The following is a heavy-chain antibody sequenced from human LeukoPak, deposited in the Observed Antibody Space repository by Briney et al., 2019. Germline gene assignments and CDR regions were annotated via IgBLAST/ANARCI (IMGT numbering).Heavy chain of an antibody. CDR3: ARLIRSITMVRGVSYYYYMDV. Sequence: TGGSLRLSCAASGFTFSSYSMNWVRQAPGKGLEWVSSISSSSSYIYYADSVKGRFTISRDNAKNSLYLQMNSLRAEDTAVYYCARLIRSITMVRGVSYYYYMDVWGKGTTVTASS. V-gene: IGHV3-21*01. J-gene: IGHJ6*03. CDR1: GFTFSSYS. D-gene: IGHD3-10*01. CDR2: ISSSSSYI.